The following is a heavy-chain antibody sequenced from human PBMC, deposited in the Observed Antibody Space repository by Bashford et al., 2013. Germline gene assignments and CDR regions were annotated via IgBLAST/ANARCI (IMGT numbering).Heavy chain of an antibody. V-gene: IGHV4-4*02. D-gene: IGHD1-26*01. J-gene: IGHJ4*02. CDR3: ARERGYIVGAPYFDY. CDR2: SLSYGST. CDR1: WRPSAVVTG. Sequence: TLVPPPRAGLWWRPSAVVTGGVGSASPHGRGLEWIGESLSYGSTNYNPSLKSRVTISVDKSKNQFSLKLSSVTAADTAVYYCARERGYIVGAPYFDYWGQGTLVTVSS.